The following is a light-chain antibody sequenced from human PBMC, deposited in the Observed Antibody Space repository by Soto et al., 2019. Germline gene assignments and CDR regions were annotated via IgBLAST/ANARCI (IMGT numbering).Light chain of an antibody. V-gene: IGKV1D-16*01. J-gene: IGKJ4*01. CDR2: AAS. CDR3: QQYNIYPLT. CDR1: QDINSW. Sequence: DVQMTQSPSSLSASVGDRVTITCRASQDINSWLAWYQQKPGRAPKFLNYAASSLQTGVSSRFSGSESGTDYTLTISSLQPEDSATYYCQQYNIYPLTFGGGTKVEIK.